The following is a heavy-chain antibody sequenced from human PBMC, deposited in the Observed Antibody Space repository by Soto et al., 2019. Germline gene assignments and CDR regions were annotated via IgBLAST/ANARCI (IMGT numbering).Heavy chain of an antibody. Sequence: ASVKVSCKASGYTFTSYGISWVRQAPGQGLEWMGWISAYNGNTNYAQKLQGRVTMTTDTSTSTAYVELRSLRSDDTAVYYCARRELEPTQDYYYYYGMDVWGQGTTVTAP. J-gene: IGHJ6*02. CDR1: GYTFTSYG. D-gene: IGHD1-1*01. V-gene: IGHV1-18*01. CDR3: ARRELEPTQDYYYYYGMDV. CDR2: ISAYNGNT.